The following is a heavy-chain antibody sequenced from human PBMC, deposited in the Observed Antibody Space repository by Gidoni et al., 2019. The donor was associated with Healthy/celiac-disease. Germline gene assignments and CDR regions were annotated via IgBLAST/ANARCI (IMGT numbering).Heavy chain of an antibody. Sequence: QLQLQESGPGLVKPSETLSLTCTVSGGSISSSSYYWGWIRQPPGKGLEWIGSIYYSGSTYYNPSLKSRVTISVDTSKNQFSLKLSSVTAADTAVYYCARLPSTRAGFDYWGQGTLVTVSS. CDR2: IYYSGST. CDR1: GGSISSSSYY. CDR3: ARLPSTRAGFDY. V-gene: IGHV4-39*01. J-gene: IGHJ4*02.